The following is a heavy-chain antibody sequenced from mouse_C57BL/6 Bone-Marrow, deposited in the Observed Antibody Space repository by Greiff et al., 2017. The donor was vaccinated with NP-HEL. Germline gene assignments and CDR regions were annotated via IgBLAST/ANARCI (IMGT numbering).Heavy chain of an antibody. J-gene: IGHJ4*01. CDR2: ISSGSSTI. Sequence: EVKLMESGGGLVKPGGSLKLSCAASGFTFSDYGMHWVRQAPEKGLEWVAYISSGSSTIYYADTVKGRFTISRDNAKNTLFLQMTSLRSEDTAMYYCAVTSAMDYWGQGTSVTVSS. CDR1: GFTFSDYG. CDR3: AVTSAMDY. V-gene: IGHV5-17*01. D-gene: IGHD2-12*01.